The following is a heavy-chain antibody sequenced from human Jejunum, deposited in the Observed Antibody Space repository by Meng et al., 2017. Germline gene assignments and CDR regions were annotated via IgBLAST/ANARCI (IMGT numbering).Heavy chain of an antibody. Sequence: QGSGPGLVRPSGALSLTCAVSGGFSSIYWWSWLRQPPGKGLEWIGEMHQSGSSNYNPSLKSRLTMSVDESKNHFSLKLNSVTAADTAVYYCARGWKYAWFNWGQGTLVPSPQ. CDR2: MHQSGSS. V-gene: IGHV4-4*02. J-gene: IGHJ4*02. CDR3: ARGWKYAWFN. D-gene: IGHD1-7*01. CDR1: GGFSSIYW.